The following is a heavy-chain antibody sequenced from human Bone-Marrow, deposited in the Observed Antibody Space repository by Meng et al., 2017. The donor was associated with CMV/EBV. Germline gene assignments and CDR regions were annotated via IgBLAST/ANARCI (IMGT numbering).Heavy chain of an antibody. CDR1: GFTFSSYS. CDR3: ARETRPTAFDF. V-gene: IGHV3-21*01. CDR2: ISSSSSYI. Sequence: GESLKISCAASGFTFSSYSMNWVRQAPGKGLEWVSSISSSSSYIYYADSVKGRFTISRDNAKNSLYLQMNSLRAEDTAGYYCARETRPTAFDFWGQGTLVTVSS. D-gene: IGHD4-23*01. J-gene: IGHJ4*02.